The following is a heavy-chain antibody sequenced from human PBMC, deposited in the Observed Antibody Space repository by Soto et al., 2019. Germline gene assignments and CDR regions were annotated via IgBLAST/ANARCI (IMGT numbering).Heavy chain of an antibody. D-gene: IGHD3-3*01. J-gene: IGHJ6*02. CDR1: GGAISSTRYY. CDR3: ARQGGDYDFWSGPFKGYYYGMDV. Sequence: PSETLSLTCTVSGGAISSTRYYWGWIRQPPGKGREWIGSIYYTGTTYYNPSLKSRVTTSVDTSKNQFSLKLSSVTAADTAVYSCARQGGDYDFWSGPFKGYYYGMDVWGQGTTVTVSS. V-gene: IGHV4-39*01. CDR2: IYYTGTT.